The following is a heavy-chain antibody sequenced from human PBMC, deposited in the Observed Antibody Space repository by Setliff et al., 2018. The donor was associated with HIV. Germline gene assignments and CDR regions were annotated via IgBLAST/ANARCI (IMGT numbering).Heavy chain of an antibody. V-gene: IGHV4-61*09. J-gene: IGHJ4*02. CDR1: GGSISSGSYY. CDR3: ASYRKAERWLQLGGNFDY. CDR2: INHSGST. D-gene: IGHD5-12*01. Sequence: SETLSLTCTVSGGSISSGSYYWSWIRQPAGKGLEWIGEINHSGSTNYNPSLKSRVTISVDTSKNQFSLKLSSVTAADTAVYYCASYRKAERWLQLGGNFDYWGQGTLVTVSS.